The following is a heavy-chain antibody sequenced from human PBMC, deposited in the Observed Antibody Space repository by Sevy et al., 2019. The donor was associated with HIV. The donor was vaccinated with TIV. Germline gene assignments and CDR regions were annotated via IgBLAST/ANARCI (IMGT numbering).Heavy chain of an antibody. Sequence: SETLSLTCTVSGGSVSGVIYYWTWIRQPPGKGLEWIGYASYRGFTNYNPSLKSRVTISVDTSKNQFSLKLTSVSAADTAVYYCARGGNDNGGMYFDFLGQGTLVTVSS. CDR1: GGSVSGVIYY. CDR3: ARGGNDNGGMYFDF. CDR2: ASYRGFT. J-gene: IGHJ4*02. V-gene: IGHV4-61*01. D-gene: IGHD4-17*01.